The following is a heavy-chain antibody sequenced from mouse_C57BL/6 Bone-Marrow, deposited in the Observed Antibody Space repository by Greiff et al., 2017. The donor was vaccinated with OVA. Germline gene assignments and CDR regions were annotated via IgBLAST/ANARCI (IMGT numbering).Heavy chain of an antibody. CDR3: ARDYYGNYVWFAY. J-gene: IGHJ3*01. V-gene: IGHV1-58*01. Sequence: VQLQQSGAELVRPGSSVKMSCTTSGYTFTSYGINWVQQRPGPGLEWIGYIYIGNGYTEYNEKFKGTATLTSDTSSSKAYMQLSSLTSEDSAIYFCARDYYGNYVWFAYWGQGTLVTVSA. CDR2: IYIGNGYT. CDR1: GYTFTSYG. D-gene: IGHD2-1*01.